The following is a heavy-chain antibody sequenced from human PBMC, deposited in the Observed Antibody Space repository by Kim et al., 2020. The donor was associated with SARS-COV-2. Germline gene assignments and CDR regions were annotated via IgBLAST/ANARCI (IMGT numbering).Heavy chain of an antibody. V-gene: IGHV4-39*01. Sequence: SETLSLTCTVSGGSISSSSYYWGWIRQPPGKGLEWIGSIYYSGSNYYNPSLKSRVTISVDTSKNQFSLKLSSVTAADTAVYYCARHKRATSSHWSGAWFDPWGQGTLVTVSS. J-gene: IGHJ5*02. CDR2: IYYSGSN. CDR1: GGSISSSSYY. CDR3: ARHKRATSSHWSGAWFDP. D-gene: IGHD2-8*02.